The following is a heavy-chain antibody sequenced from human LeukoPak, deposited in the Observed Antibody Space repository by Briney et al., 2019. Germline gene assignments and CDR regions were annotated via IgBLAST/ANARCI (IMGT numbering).Heavy chain of an antibody. CDR3: ATTGGIAVAGGAFDI. J-gene: IGHJ3*02. D-gene: IGHD6-19*01. CDR2: IYNSGST. Sequence: SSETLSLTCTVSGGSISSYYWSWIRQPAGKGLEWIGRIYNSGSTTYNPSLKSRVTMSVDTSKNQFSLKLSSVTAADTAVYYCATTGGIAVAGGAFDIWGQGTMVTVSS. CDR1: GGSISSYY. V-gene: IGHV4-4*07.